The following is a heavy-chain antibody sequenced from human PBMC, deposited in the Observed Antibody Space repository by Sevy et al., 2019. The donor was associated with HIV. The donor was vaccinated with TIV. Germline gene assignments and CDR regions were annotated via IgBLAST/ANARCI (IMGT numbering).Heavy chain of an antibody. V-gene: IGHV3-7*01. CDR1: GFTLNSYW. CDR3: ARWRGAQSEFDY. J-gene: IGHJ4*02. D-gene: IGHD3-3*01. Sequence: GGSLRLSCVASGFTLNSYWMSWVRQAPGKGLEWVADIKKDGSVKLYADAVKGRFTISRDNAENSVALQMKSLRAEDTAVYFCARWRGAQSEFDYWGQGTRVTVSS. CDR2: IKKDGSVK.